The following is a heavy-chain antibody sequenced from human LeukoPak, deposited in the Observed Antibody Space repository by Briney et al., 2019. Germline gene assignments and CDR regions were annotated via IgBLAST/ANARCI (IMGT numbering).Heavy chain of an antibody. CDR1: GGSISSSNW. CDR3: ARHFGPLRFLEWLRDYYGMDV. D-gene: IGHD3-3*01. Sequence: SGTLSLTCAVSGGSISSSNWWSWVRQPPGKGLEWIGSIYYSGSTYYNPSLKSRVTISVDTSKNQFSLKLSSVTAADTAVYYCARHFGPLRFLEWLRDYYGMDVWGQGTTVTVSS. V-gene: IGHV4-4*02. J-gene: IGHJ6*02. CDR2: IYYSGST.